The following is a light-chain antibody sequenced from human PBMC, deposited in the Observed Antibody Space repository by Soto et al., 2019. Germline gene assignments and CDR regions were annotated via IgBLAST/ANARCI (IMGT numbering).Light chain of an antibody. J-gene: IGKJ2*01. CDR1: QSVSSSY. V-gene: IGKV3-20*01. CDR3: QQYGSSLMYT. CDR2: ETS. Sequence: EIVLTQSPGTLSLSPGERATLSCRASQSVSSSYLAWYPQKPGQAPRLLIYETSNRATGIPDRFSGSGSGADFTLTISRLEPEDFAVYYCQQYGSSLMYTFGQGTKLEIK.